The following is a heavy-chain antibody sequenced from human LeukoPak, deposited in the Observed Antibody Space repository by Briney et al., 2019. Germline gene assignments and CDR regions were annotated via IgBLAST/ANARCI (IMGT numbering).Heavy chain of an antibody. J-gene: IGHJ5*02. CDR2: IKSKTDGGTT. CDR1: GLTFSNAW. CDR3: TTDLLELPWFDP. D-gene: IGHD1-7*01. Sequence: GGSLRLSCAASGLTFSNAWMSWVRQAPGKGLEWVGRIKSKTDGGTTDYAAPVKGRFTISRDDSKNTLYLQMNSLKTEDTAVYYCTTDLLELPWFDPWGQGTLVTVSS. V-gene: IGHV3-15*01.